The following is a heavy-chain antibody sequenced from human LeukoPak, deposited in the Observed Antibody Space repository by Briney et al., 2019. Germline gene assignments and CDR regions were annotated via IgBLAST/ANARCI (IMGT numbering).Heavy chain of an antibody. Sequence: PGGSLRLSCAASGFTFSSYAMSWVRQAPGKGLEWVSAISGSGGSTYYADSVKGRFTISRDNSKNTLYLQMNSLRAEDTAVYYCASGYYDYVWGSYLNAFDIWGQGTMVTVSS. CDR3: ASGYYDYVWGSYLNAFDI. CDR2: ISGSGGST. D-gene: IGHD3-16*01. V-gene: IGHV3-23*01. J-gene: IGHJ3*02. CDR1: GFTFSSYA.